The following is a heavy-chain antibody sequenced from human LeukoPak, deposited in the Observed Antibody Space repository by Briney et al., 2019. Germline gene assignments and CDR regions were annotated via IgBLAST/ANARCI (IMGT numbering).Heavy chain of an antibody. D-gene: IGHD6-19*01. V-gene: IGHV3-30*03. J-gene: IGHJ4*02. CDR1: GFTFSSYG. CDR3: ARAEQWLATVT. CDR2: ISYDGSNK. Sequence: PGRSLRLSCAASGFTFSSYGMHWVRQAPGKGLEWVAVISYDGSNKYYADSVKGRFTISRDNSKNSLYLQMNSLRAEDTAVYYCARAEQWLATVTWGQGTLVTVSS.